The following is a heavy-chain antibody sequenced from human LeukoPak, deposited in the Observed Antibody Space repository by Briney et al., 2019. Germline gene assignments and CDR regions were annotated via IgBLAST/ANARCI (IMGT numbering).Heavy chain of an antibody. CDR2: ISVSGGST. CDR3: AKDLLYSSSSAVDS. CDR1: GFAFSSYT. J-gene: IGHJ4*02. D-gene: IGHD6-6*01. V-gene: IGHV3-23*01. Sequence: GSLRLSCAASGFAFSSYTMNWVRQAPGKGLEWVSAISVSGGSTYYADSVKGRFTISRDNSKNTLYLQMDSLRAEDTAVYYCAKDLLYSSSSAVDSWGQGSLVTVSS.